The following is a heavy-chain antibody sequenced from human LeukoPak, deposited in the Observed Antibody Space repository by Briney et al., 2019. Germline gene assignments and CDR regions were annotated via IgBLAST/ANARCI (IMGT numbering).Heavy chain of an antibody. CDR1: GFTFSRYW. V-gene: IGHV3-74*01. J-gene: IGHJ1*01. CDR3: ARAPSEVGGYYPEYFRH. Sequence: GGSLRLSCEASGFTFSRYWMHWVRQAPGKWLVWVSRIKSDGKTNYADSVKGRFTISRDNAKNTVSLQMDSLRAEDTGVYYCARAPSEVGGYYPEYFRHWGQGTLVTVSS. CDR2: IKSDGKT. D-gene: IGHD3-22*01.